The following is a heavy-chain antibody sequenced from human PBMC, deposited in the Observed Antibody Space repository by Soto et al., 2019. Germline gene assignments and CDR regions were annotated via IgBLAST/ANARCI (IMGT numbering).Heavy chain of an antibody. CDR1: GFTFSSYE. J-gene: IGHJ6*02. CDR3: ARDLLHYDFWSGYSAYFYYGMDV. V-gene: IGHV3-48*03. CDR2: ISDSGGTV. D-gene: IGHD3-3*01. Sequence: PGGSLRLSCAASGFTFSSYEMNWVRQAPGQGLEWVSYISDSGGTVYYADSVKGRFTVSRDNAQNSVYLQMNSLRTEDTAVYCCARDLLHYDFWSGYSAYFYYGMDVWGPGTMVTVSS.